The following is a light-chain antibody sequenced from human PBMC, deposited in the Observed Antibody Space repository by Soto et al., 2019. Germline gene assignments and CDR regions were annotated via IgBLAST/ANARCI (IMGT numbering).Light chain of an antibody. J-gene: IGLJ1*01. Sequence: QSALTQPACVSGSPGQSITISCTGTRTDVGGYNFVSWYQQHPGKAPKLIIYEVSNRPSGVSNRFSGSKSDNTASLTISGLQAEDEADYYCCSYVSSKTYVFGTGTKVTVL. CDR1: RTDVGGYNF. CDR3: CSYVSSKTYV. V-gene: IGLV2-14*01. CDR2: EVS.